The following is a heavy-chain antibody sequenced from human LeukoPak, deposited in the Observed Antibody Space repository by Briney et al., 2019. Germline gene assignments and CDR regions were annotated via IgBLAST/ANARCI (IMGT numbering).Heavy chain of an antibody. Sequence: GGSLRLSCAASGFTFSSYGMSWVRQAPGKGLEWVSAISGSGGSTYYADSVKGRFTISRDNSKNTLYLQMNSPRAEDTAVYYCAKDPFIAAAGTENHDAFDIWGQGTMVTVSS. CDR1: GFTFSSYG. V-gene: IGHV3-23*01. CDR3: AKDPFIAAAGTENHDAFDI. J-gene: IGHJ3*02. D-gene: IGHD6-13*01. CDR2: ISGSGGST.